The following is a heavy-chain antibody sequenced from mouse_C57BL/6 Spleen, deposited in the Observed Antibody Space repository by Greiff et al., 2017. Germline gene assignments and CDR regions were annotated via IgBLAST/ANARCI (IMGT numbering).Heavy chain of an antibody. Sequence: QVQLKQSGAELVKPGASVKMSCKASGYTFTSYWITWVKQRPGQGLEWIGDIYPGSGSTNYNEKFKSKATLTVDTSSSTAYMQLSSLTSEDSAVYYCARLYDPSYAMDYWGQGTSVTVSS. CDR2: IYPGSGST. J-gene: IGHJ4*01. V-gene: IGHV1-55*01. CDR1: GYTFTSYW. CDR3: ARLYDPSYAMDY. D-gene: IGHD2-3*01.